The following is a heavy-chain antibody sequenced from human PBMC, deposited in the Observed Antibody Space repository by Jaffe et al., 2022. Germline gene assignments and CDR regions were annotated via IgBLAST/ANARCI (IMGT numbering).Heavy chain of an antibody. Sequence: EVQLVESGGGLVQPGGSLRLSCAASGFTVSSNYMSWVRQAPGKGLEWVSVIYSGGSTYYADSVKGRFTISRDNSKNTLYLQMNSLRAEDTAVYYCVLSRISYYGDYYFDYWGQGTLVTVSS. J-gene: IGHJ4*02. V-gene: IGHV3-66*02. CDR2: IYSGGST. CDR1: GFTVSSNY. D-gene: IGHD4-17*01. CDR3: VLSRISYYGDYYFDY.